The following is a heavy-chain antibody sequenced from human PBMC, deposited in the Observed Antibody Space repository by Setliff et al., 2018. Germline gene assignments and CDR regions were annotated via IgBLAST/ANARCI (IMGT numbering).Heavy chain of an antibody. CDR1: GYTFSNYD. Sequence: ASVKVSCKASGYTFSNYDINWVRQGTGQGLEWMGWMNPNSGNTGYAQKFQGRVTMTRNTSISTVYMELTSLRYEDMAVYYCARGLRQDRSNSDVFDIWGQGFLVTVSS. D-gene: IGHD4-4*01. V-gene: IGHV1-8*02. CDR2: MNPNSGNT. J-gene: IGHJ3*02. CDR3: ARGLRQDRSNSDVFDI.